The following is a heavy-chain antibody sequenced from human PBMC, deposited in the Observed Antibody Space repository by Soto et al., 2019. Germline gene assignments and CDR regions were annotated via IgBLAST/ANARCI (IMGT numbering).Heavy chain of an antibody. CDR2: INHSGST. Sequence: SETLSLTCAVYGGSFSGYYRSWIRQPPGKGLEWIGEINHSGSTNYNPSLKSRVTISVDTSKNQFSLKLSSVTAADTAVYYCARGPSRSYAFDIWGQGTMVTVSS. CDR3: ARGPSRSYAFDI. D-gene: IGHD3-16*02. J-gene: IGHJ3*02. V-gene: IGHV4-34*01. CDR1: GGSFSGYY.